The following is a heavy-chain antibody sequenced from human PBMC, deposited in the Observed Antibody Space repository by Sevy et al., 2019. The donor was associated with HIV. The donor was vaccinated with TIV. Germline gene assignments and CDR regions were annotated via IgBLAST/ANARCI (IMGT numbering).Heavy chain of an antibody. V-gene: IGHV1-2*02. CDR2: INGKSGDT. D-gene: IGHD2-2*03. CDR1: GYIFSDYH. Sequence: ASVKVSCKASGYIFSDYHIHWARQAPGQRLEWMGWINGKSGDTEYAEKFQGRVTMSRDTSISTAYMELTRLQSDDTAVYYCAKVGVGWISFFDYWGQGTLVTVSS. CDR3: AKVGVGWISFFDY. J-gene: IGHJ4*02.